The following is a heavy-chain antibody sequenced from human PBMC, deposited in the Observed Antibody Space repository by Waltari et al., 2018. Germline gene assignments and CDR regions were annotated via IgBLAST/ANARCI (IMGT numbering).Heavy chain of an antibody. CDR2: IYHSGST. D-gene: IGHD6-25*01. J-gene: IGHJ4*02. CDR1: GYSISSGYY. V-gene: IGHV4-38-2*01. CDR3: ARHGTQRPDPGPIDY. Sequence: QVQLQESGPGLVKPSETLSLTCAVSGYSISSGYYWGWIRQPPGKGLEWIGSIYHSGSTYYNPSLKGRVTRSVDTSKNQFSLKRSSVTAADTAVYYCARHGTQRPDPGPIDYWGQGTLVTVSS.